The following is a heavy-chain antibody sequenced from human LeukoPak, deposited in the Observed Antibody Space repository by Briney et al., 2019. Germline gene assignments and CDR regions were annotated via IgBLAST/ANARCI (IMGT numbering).Heavy chain of an antibody. CDR1: GGTFSSYA. CDR3: AKRSRGWDAFDL. D-gene: IGHD6-19*01. Sequence: SVKVSCKASGGTFSSYAISWVRQAPGQGLEWMGGIIPIFGTANYAQKFQGRVTMTTDTPTTTAYMDLRSLRSDDTAVYYCAKRSRGWDAFDLWGQGTMVTVSS. J-gene: IGHJ3*01. V-gene: IGHV1-69*05. CDR2: IIPIFGTA.